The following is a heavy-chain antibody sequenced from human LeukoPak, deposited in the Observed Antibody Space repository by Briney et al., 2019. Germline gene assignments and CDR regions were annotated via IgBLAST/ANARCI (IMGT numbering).Heavy chain of an antibody. V-gene: IGHV1-2*02. Sequence: ASVKVSCKASGYTFTGYYMHWVRQAPGQGLEWMGWINPNSGGTNYAQKFQGSVTMPRDTSINTAYMEVSSLRSDDTAVYYCARADSNSGRSFDHWGQGTLVTVSS. CDR2: INPNSGGT. D-gene: IGHD3-10*01. J-gene: IGHJ4*02. CDR1: GYTFTGYY. CDR3: ARADSNSGRSFDH.